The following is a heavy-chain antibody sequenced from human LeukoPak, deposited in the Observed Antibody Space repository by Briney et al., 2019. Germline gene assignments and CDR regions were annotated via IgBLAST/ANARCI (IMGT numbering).Heavy chain of an antibody. CDR1: GRSISSYY. V-gene: IGHV4-59*01. Sequence: SETLSLTCTVSGRSISSYYWSWIRQPPGKGLEWIGYIYYSGSTNYNPSLKSRVTISVDTSKNQFSLKLSSVTAADTAVYYCAISSGYYLRYWGQGTLVTVSS. D-gene: IGHD3-22*01. CDR3: AISSGYYLRY. J-gene: IGHJ4*02. CDR2: IYYSGST.